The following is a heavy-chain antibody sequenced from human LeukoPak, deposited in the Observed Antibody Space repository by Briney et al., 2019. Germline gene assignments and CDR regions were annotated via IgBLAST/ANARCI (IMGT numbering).Heavy chain of an antibody. J-gene: IGHJ6*02. Sequence: GESLKISCKGSGYSFTRYWIGWVRQMPGKGLEWMGIIYPGDSDTRYSPSFQGQVTISADKSISTAYLQWSSLKASDTAMYYCARYSGSKRIYYYYYYGMDVWGQGTTVTVSS. D-gene: IGHD5-12*01. CDR1: GYSFTRYW. V-gene: IGHV5-51*01. CDR2: IYPGDSDT. CDR3: ARYSGSKRIYYYYYYGMDV.